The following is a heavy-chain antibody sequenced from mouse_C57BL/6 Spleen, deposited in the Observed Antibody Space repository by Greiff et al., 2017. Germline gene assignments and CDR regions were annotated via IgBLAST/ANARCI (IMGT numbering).Heavy chain of an antibody. CDR3: ARGSDYDGIYAMGY. J-gene: IGHJ4*01. D-gene: IGHD2-4*01. CDR1: GYTFTSYW. Sequence: VQLQQPGAELVMPGASVKLSCKASGYTFTSYWMHWVKQRPGQGLEWIGEIDPSDSYTNYNQKFKGKSTLTVDKSSSTAYMQLSSLTSEDSAVYCCARGSDYDGIYAMGYWGQGASVTVAS. V-gene: IGHV1-69*01. CDR2: IDPSDSYT.